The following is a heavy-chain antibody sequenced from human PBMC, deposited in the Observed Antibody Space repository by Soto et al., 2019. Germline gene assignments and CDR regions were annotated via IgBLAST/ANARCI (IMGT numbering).Heavy chain of an antibody. CDR2: IKSKTDGGTT. CDR1: GFTFSNAW. D-gene: IGHD3-22*01. V-gene: IGHV3-15*01. J-gene: IGHJ4*02. CDR3: TTDSPSYYYDSSGYYTSAFDY. Sequence: EVQLVESGGGLVKPGGSLRLSCAASGFTFSNAWMSWVRQAPGKGLEWVGRIKSKTDGGTTDYAAPVKGRFTISRDDSKNTLYLQMNGLKTEDTAVYYCTTDSPSYYYDSSGYYTSAFDYWGQGTLVTVSS.